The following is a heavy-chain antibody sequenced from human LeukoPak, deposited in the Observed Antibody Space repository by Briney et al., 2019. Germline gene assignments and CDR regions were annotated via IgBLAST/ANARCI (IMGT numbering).Heavy chain of an antibody. CDR1: GYTFTGQY. D-gene: IGHD1-26*01. V-gene: IGHV1-2*02. CDR3: ARESIVGATTLDY. CDR2: INPNSGGT. Sequence: ASVKVSCKASGYTFTGQYMHWVRQAPGQGLEWMGWINPNSGGTNYAQKFQGRVTMTRDTSISTAYMELSRLRSDDTGVYYCARESIVGATTLDYWGQGTLVTASS. J-gene: IGHJ4*02.